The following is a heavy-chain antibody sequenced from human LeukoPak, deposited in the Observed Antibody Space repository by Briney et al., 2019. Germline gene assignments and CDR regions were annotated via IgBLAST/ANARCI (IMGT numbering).Heavy chain of an antibody. D-gene: IGHD6-19*01. CDR2: IYYSGST. CDR1: GGSISRGDCY. J-gene: IGHJ2*01. Sequence: SQTLSLTCTVSGGSISRGDCYWSWIRQPPGKGLEWIGYIYYSGSTYYNPSLKSRFSISLDTSKNHFSLKLSSVTAADTAVYYCARPGYSSGWYDWYFDLWGRGTLVTVSS. V-gene: IGHV4-30-4*01. CDR3: ARPGYSSGWYDWYFDL.